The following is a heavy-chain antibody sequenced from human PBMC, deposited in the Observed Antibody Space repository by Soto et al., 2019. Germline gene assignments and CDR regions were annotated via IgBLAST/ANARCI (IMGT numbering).Heavy chain of an antibody. CDR2: IWYDGSNK. CDR1: GFTFSSYG. D-gene: IGHD2-21*02. CDR3: AREYIVVVTAENKYYYGMDV. J-gene: IGHJ6*02. V-gene: IGHV3-33*01. Sequence: GGSLRLSCAASGFTFSSYGMHWVRQAPGKGLEWVAVIWYDGSNKYYADSVKGRFTISRDNSKNTLYLQMNSLRAEDTAVYYCAREYIVVVTAENKYYYGMDVWGQGTTVTVSS.